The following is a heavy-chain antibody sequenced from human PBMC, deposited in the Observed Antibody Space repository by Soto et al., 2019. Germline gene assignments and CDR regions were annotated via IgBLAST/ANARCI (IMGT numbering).Heavy chain of an antibody. CDR2: IGTSGSNS. D-gene: IGHD2-15*01. J-gene: IGHJ4*02. Sequence: GALRLSCAASGYTFSGYAMSWVRQAPGKGLEWVSTIGTSGSNSYYPDSVKGRFTISRDNSKNTLFLQMNSLRGEDTAVYYCAKRAVVGAARYFDYWGLGSLVTVSS. CDR3: AKRAVVGAARYFDY. V-gene: IGHV3-23*01. CDR1: GYTFSGYA.